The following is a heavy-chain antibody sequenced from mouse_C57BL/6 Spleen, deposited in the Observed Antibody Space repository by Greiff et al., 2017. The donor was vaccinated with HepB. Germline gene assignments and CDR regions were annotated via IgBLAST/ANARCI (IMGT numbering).Heavy chain of an antibody. CDR3: ARSPYYYGSSYFDY. D-gene: IGHD1-1*01. Sequence: VKLQESGPELVKPGASEKISCKASGYSFTSYYIHWVKQRPGQGLEWIGWIYPGSGNTKYNEKFKGKATLTADTSSSTAYMQLSSLTSEDSAVYYCARSPYYYGSSYFDYWGQGTTLTVSS. V-gene: IGHV1-66*01. CDR2: IYPGSGNT. J-gene: IGHJ2*01. CDR1: GYSFTSYY.